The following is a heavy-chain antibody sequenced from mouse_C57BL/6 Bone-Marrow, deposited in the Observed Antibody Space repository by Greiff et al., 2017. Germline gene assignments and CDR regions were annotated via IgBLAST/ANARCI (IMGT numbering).Heavy chain of an antibody. CDR1: GYTFTSYW. Sequence: QVQLQQPGAELVMPGASVKLSCKASGYTFTSYWMHWVKQRPGQGLEWIGEIDPSDSYTNYNQKFKGKSTLTVDKSSSTAYMQLSSLTSEDSAVYYWARFYDGYLLYFDYWGQGTTLTVSS. CDR3: ARFYDGYLLYFDY. D-gene: IGHD2-3*01. CDR2: IDPSDSYT. J-gene: IGHJ2*01. V-gene: IGHV1-69*01.